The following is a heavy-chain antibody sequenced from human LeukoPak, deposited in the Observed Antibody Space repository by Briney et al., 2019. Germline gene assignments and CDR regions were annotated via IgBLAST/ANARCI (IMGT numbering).Heavy chain of an antibody. CDR1: GFTFSNYW. J-gene: IGHJ4*02. Sequence: PGGSLRLSCAASGFTFSNYWMHWVRQAPGKGLEWVSYISGSGNTIYYADSVKGRFTISRDNAKNSLYLQMDSLSAEDAAVYYCARALTVTTKLSGYWGQGTLVTVSS. V-gene: IGHV3-48*04. CDR3: ARALTVTTKLSGY. CDR2: ISGSGNTI. D-gene: IGHD4-17*01.